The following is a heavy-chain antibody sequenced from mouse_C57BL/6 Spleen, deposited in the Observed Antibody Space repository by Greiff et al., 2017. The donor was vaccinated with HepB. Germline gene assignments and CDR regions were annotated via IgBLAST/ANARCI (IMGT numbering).Heavy chain of an antibody. CDR3: ARSDDYDGWFAY. Sequence: EVKLQESGPGMVKPSQSLSLTCTVTGYSITSGYDWHWIRHFPGNKLEWMGYISYSGSTNYNPSLKSRISITHDTSKNHFFLKLNSVTTEDTATYYCARSDDYDGWFAYWGQGTLVTVSA. CDR2: ISYSGST. J-gene: IGHJ3*01. CDR1: GYSITSGYD. D-gene: IGHD2-4*01. V-gene: IGHV3-1*01.